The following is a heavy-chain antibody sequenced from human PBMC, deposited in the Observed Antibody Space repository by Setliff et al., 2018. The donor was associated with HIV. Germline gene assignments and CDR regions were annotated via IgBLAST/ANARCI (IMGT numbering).Heavy chain of an antibody. CDR1: GFTFSSHN. V-gene: IGHV3-21*04. CDR2: ISPSGSYI. D-gene: IGHD6-6*01. CDR3: ARDRAARLDY. J-gene: IGHJ4*02. Sequence: GGSLRLSCAASGFTFSSHNMNWVRQAPGKGLEWVSSISPSGSYIYYADSVKGRFTISRDNAKTSVSLQMDSLRAEDTAVYYCARDRAARLDYWGQGALVTV.